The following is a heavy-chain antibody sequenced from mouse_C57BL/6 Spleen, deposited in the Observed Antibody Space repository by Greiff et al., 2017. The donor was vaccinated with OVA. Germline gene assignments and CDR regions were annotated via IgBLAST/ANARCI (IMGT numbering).Heavy chain of an antibody. CDR2: IDPSDSYT. J-gene: IGHJ2*01. D-gene: IGHD1-1*01. V-gene: IGHV1-69*01. CDR1: GYTFTSYW. Sequence: QVQLKQPGAELVMPGASVKLSCKASGYTFTSYWMHWVKQRPGQGLEWIGEIDPSDSYTNYNQKFKGKSTLTVDKSSSTAYMQLSSLTSEDSAVYYCARKGSYGSSFGYWGQGTTLTVSS. CDR3: ARKGSYGSSFGY.